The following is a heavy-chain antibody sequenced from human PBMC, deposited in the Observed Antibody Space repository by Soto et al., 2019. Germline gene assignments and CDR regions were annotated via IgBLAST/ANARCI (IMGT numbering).Heavy chain of an antibody. CDR2: ISGYNGHT. CDR3: ARAQPSIFGVVNDY. D-gene: IGHD3-3*02. Sequence: QVHLVQSGAEMKKPGASVKVSCKTSGYTFVSYGVTWVRQAPGQGLEWMGWISGYNGHTNYEEKLRGRVTMTTESSTSTAYMELRSLRSDDTAIYFCARAQPSIFGVVNDYWGQGTLVTVSS. V-gene: IGHV1-18*01. J-gene: IGHJ4*02. CDR1: GYTFVSYG.